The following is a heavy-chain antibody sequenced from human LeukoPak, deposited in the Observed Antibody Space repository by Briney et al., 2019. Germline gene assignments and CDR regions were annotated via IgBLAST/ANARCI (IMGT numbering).Heavy chain of an antibody. D-gene: IGHD2-2*01. J-gene: IGHJ4*02. Sequence: GASVKVSCKASGYIFTDYYMHWVRQAPGQELGWMGRINPNSGGTNYAQKFQGRVTMTRDTSISTAYMELSSLRSEDTATYYCARGEGHCLSTSCPFDYWGQGTLITVSS. CDR3: ARGEGHCLSTSCPFDY. V-gene: IGHV1/OR15-1*04. CDR1: GYIFTDYY. CDR2: INPNSGGT.